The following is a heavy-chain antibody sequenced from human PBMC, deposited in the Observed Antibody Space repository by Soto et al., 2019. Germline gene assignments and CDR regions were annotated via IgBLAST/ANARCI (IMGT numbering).Heavy chain of an antibody. J-gene: IGHJ6*02. CDR2: ISYDGHNK. Sequence: QVQLVESGGGVVQPGGSLRLSCTASGFTFTTFGIHWVRQAPGKGLEWVALISYDGHNKYYSDSVKGRFTISRDNYKNTLSLQMNSLRAEDTAVYYCAKDLQAYGDYNYYYYGMVVWGQGTTVSVCS. CDR1: GFTFTTFG. D-gene: IGHD4-17*01. CDR3: AKDLQAYGDYNYYYYGMVV. V-gene: IGHV3-30*18.